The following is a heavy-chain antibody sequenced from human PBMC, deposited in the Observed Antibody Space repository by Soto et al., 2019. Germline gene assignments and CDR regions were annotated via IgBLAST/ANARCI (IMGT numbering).Heavy chain of an antibody. CDR3: ARQYWAAGHFDY. V-gene: IGHV4-59*07. CDR2: IYYSGST. J-gene: IGHJ4*02. D-gene: IGHD6-13*01. Sequence: PSCTLSLTCAVCGGCISSYYWSWIRQPPGKGLEWIRYIYYSGSTNYNPSLKSRVTISVDTSKNQFSLKLSSVTAADTAVYYCARQYWAAGHFDYWGQGTLVTVYS. CDR1: GGCISSYY.